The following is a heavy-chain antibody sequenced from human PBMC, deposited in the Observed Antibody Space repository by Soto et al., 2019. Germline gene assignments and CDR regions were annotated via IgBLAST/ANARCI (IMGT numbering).Heavy chain of an antibody. CDR2: ILDTGNT. D-gene: IGHD7-27*01. CDR1: GAPISDYF. Sequence: QVQLQESGPGLVKPSETLSLTCTVSGAPISDYFWSWIRQPPGQGLEWIRYILDTGNTNYKPSLKRRVTMSLVTSKNQFSLNLTSVTAADTALYYFAIDLHRAGDWGEAFDIWGQGTMVTLSS. J-gene: IGHJ3*02. V-gene: IGHV4-59*03. CDR3: AIDLHRAGDWGEAFDI.